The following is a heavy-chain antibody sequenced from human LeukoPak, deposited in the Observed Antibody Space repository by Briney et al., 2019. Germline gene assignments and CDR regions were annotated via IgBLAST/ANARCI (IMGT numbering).Heavy chain of an antibody. Sequence: SETLSLTCAVYGGSYSGYYWSWIRQPPGKGLEWIGEINHSGSTNYNPSLKSRVTISVDTSKNQSSLKLSSVTAADTAVYYCARAGSRDIVVVSGATNYYYGMDVWGQGTTVTVSS. J-gene: IGHJ6*02. CDR2: INHSGST. CDR3: ARAGSRDIVVVSGATNYYYGMDV. V-gene: IGHV4-34*01. D-gene: IGHD2-2*01. CDR1: GGSYSGYY.